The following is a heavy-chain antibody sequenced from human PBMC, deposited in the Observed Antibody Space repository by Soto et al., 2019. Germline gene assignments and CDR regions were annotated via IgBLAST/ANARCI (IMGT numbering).Heavy chain of an antibody. CDR2: IYWDDDK. V-gene: IGHV2-5*02. J-gene: IGHJ5*02. D-gene: IGHD6-13*01. CDR3: AHISARGSSPPRWFDP. Sequence: QITLKESGPTLVKPTQTLALTCTFSGFSLSTSGVGVGWIRQPPGKALEWLALIYWDDDKRYSPSLKSRLTTTKDTPKNQVVLTMTNMDPVDTATYYCAHISARGSSPPRWFDPWGQGTLVTVSS. CDR1: GFSLSTSGVG.